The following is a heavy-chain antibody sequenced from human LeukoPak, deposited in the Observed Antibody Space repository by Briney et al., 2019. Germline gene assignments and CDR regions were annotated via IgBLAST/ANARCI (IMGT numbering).Heavy chain of an antibody. V-gene: IGHV1-69*05. CDR2: IIPIFGTA. CDR1: GGTFSSYA. J-gene: IGHJ4*02. Sequence: SVKVSCKASGGTFSSYAISWVRQAPGQGLEWMGGIIPIFGTANYAQKFQGRVTITTDESTSTAYMELSSLKASDTAMYYCARPGQTYYYDSSGYYYSYYFDYWGQGTLVTVSS. CDR3: ARPGQTYYYDSSGYYYSYYFDY. D-gene: IGHD3-22*01.